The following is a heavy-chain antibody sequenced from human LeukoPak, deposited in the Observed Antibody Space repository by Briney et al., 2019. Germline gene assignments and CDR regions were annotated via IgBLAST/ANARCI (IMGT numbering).Heavy chain of an antibody. CDR2: IKQDGSEK. V-gene: IGHV3-7*01. J-gene: IGHJ4*02. CDR3: ARDGELLGGYFDY. D-gene: IGHD1-26*01. CDR1: GFTFSSYW. Sequence: GGSLRLSCAASGFTFSSYWMSWVRQAPGEGLEWVANIKQDGSEKYYVDSVKGRFTISRDNAKNSLYLQMNSLRAEDTAVYYCARDGELLGGYFDYWGQGTLVTVSS.